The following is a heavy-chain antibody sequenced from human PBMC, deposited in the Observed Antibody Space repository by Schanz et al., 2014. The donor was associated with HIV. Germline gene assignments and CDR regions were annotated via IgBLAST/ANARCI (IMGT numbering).Heavy chain of an antibody. CDR2: ISPSNGDT. D-gene: IGHD1-26*01. Sequence: QVQLVQSGAEVKKPGSSVKVSCKASGGTFSSHAISWVRQAPGQGLAWMGWISPSNGDTKYTHWLQGRVTMTTDTSTNTAYMELRSLKSDDTAVYYCARGEDWPGGASDHWGQGTLVIVS. J-gene: IGHJ5*02. CDR1: GGTFSSHA. CDR3: ARGEDWPGGASDH. V-gene: IGHV1-18*01.